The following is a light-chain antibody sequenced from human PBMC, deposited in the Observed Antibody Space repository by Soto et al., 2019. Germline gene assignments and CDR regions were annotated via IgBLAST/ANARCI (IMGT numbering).Light chain of an antibody. V-gene: IGLV2-14*01. CDR2: EVS. Sequence: QPASVSGSPGQSITISCTGTSSDVGGYNYVSWYQQHPGKAPKLMIYEVSNRPSGVSNRFSGSKSGHTASLTISGLQSEDEADYFCTSYTSSSTLDVFGTGTKLPS. CDR3: TSYTSSSTLDV. CDR1: SSDVGGYNY. J-gene: IGLJ1*01.